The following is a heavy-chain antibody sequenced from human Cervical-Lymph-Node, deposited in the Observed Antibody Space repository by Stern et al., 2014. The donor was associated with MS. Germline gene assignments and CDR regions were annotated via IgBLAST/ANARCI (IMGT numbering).Heavy chain of an antibody. D-gene: IGHD2-15*01. J-gene: IGHJ5*02. CDR1: GGSVNYYY. V-gene: IGHV4-59*02. CDR2: VYTSGKT. Sequence: QVQLQESGPGLVKSSETLSLTCSVSGGSVNYYYWTWIRQSPGKGLEWIGYVYTSGKTNYNPSLRSRVEMSLDTSKNQFSLKVNSVTAADSAVYFCARVVAHSWFDPWGQGILVTVPS. CDR3: ARVVAHSWFDP.